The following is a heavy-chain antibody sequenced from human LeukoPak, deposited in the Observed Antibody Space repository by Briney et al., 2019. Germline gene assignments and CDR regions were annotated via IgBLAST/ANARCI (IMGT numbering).Heavy chain of an antibody. CDR1: GFTFSDYY. V-gene: IGHV3-11*01. J-gene: IGHJ4*02. CDR3: ARGYYDFWSGYYTDY. CDR2: ISSSGSTI. D-gene: IGHD3-3*01. Sequence: GGSLRLSCAASGFTFSDYYMSWIRQAPGKGLEWVSYISSSGSTIYYADSVKGRFTISRDNAKNSLYPQMNSLRAEDTAVYYCARGYYDFWSGYYTDYWGQGTLVTVSS.